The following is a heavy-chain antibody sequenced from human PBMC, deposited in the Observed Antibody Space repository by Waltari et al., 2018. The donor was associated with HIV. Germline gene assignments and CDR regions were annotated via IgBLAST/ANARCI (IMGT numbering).Heavy chain of an antibody. Sequence: QVQLQQWGAGLLKPSETLSLTCAVYGGSFSGYYWSWIRQPPGKGLEWIGEINHSGSTNYNPSLKSRVTISVDTSKNQFSLKLSSVTAADTAVYYCARGRIPEAFDIWGQGTMVTVSS. CDR3: ARGRIPEAFDI. J-gene: IGHJ3*02. D-gene: IGHD2-21*01. CDR1: GGSFSGYY. CDR2: INHSGST. V-gene: IGHV4-34*01.